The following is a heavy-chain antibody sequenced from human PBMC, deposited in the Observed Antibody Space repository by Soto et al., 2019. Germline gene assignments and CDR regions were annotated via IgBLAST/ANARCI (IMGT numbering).Heavy chain of an antibody. D-gene: IGHD2-15*01. J-gene: IGHJ3*02. V-gene: IGHV3-21*01. CDR1: GFTFSSYS. CDR2: ISSSSSYI. Sequence: GGSLRLSCAASGFTFSSYSMNWVRQAPGKGLEWVSSISSSSSYIYYADSVKGRFTISRDNAKNSLYLQMNSLRAEDTAVYYCARAGGGGGPLEIEVVAATLDAFDIWGQGTMVTVSS. CDR3: ARAGGGGGPLEIEVVAATLDAFDI.